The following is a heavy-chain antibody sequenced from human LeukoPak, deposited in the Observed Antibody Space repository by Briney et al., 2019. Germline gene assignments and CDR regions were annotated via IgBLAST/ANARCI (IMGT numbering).Heavy chain of an antibody. CDR3: AKDASEYYYDSSGYYPLDY. CDR1: GFTFSSYS. Sequence: GGSLRLSCAASGFTFSSYSMNWVRQAPGKGLEWVSYISSSSSTIYYADSVKGRFTISRDNAKNSLYLQMNSLRAEDTAVYYCAKDASEYYYDSSGYYPLDYWGQGTLVTVSS. D-gene: IGHD3-22*01. CDR2: ISSSSSTI. J-gene: IGHJ4*02. V-gene: IGHV3-48*04.